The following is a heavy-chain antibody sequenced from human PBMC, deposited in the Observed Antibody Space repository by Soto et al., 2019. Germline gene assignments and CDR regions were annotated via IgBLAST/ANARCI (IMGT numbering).Heavy chain of an antibody. D-gene: IGHD3-9*01. CDR3: TRALRYFDWLFPFDY. CDR1: GFTFGDYA. Sequence: GGSLRLSCTASGFTFGDYAMSWFRQAPGKGLEWVGFIRSKAYGGTTEYAASVKGRFTISRDDSKSIAYLQMNSLKTEDTAVYYCTRALRYFDWLFPFDYWGQGTLVTVSS. J-gene: IGHJ4*02. V-gene: IGHV3-49*03. CDR2: IRSKAYGGTT.